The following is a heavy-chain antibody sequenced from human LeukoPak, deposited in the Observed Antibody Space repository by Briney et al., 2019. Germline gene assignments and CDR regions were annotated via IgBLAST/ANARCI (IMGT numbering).Heavy chain of an antibody. J-gene: IGHJ4*02. V-gene: IGHV4-34*01. CDR3: ARRSTSCCDY. D-gene: IGHD2-2*01. Sequence: SETLSLTRAVYGGSFSGYYWSWIRQPPGKGLEWIGEINHSGSTNYNPSLKSRVTISVDTSKNQFSLKLSSVTAADTAVYYCARRSTSCCDYWGQGTLVTVSS. CDR1: GGSFSGYY. CDR2: INHSGST.